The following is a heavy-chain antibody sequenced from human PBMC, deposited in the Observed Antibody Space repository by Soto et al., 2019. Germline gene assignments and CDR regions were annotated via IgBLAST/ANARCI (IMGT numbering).Heavy chain of an antibody. CDR3: ARGGKYNWNHNWFDP. D-gene: IGHD1-20*01. Sequence: SETLSLTCAVSGFSISSGDYSWNWIRQPPGKGLEWIGYIYHSGSTYYNPSLKSRVTISVDRSKNQFSLKLSSVTAADTAVYYCARGGKYNWNHNWFDPWGQGTLVTVSS. J-gene: IGHJ5*02. CDR1: GFSISSGDYS. CDR2: IYHSGST. V-gene: IGHV4-30-2*01.